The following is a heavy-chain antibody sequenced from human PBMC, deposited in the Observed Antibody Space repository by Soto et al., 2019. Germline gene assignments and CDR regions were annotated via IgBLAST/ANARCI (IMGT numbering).Heavy chain of an antibody. CDR1: GYSFTSYW. CDR2: IYPGDSDT. D-gene: IGHD5-12*01. Sequence: GESLKISCKGSGYSFTSYWIGWVRQMPGKGLEWMGIIYPGDSDTRYSPSFQGQVTISADKSIRTAYLQWSSLKASDTAMYYCSSHVCYDSRRALLAFWGRGSLVTGSA. CDR3: SSHVCYDSRRALLAF. J-gene: IGHJ4*02. V-gene: IGHV5-51*01.